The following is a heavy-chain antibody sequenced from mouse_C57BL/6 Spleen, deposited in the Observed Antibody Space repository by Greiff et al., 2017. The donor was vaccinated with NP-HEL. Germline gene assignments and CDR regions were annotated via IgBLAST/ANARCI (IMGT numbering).Heavy chain of an antibody. CDR3: ARGYYGSSYVPYAMDY. D-gene: IGHD1-1*01. CDR1: GYTFTDYN. V-gene: IGHV1-22*01. CDR2: INPNNGGT. Sequence: EVQLQQSGPELVKPGASVKMSCKASGYTFTDYNMHWVKQSHGKSLEWIGYINPNNGGTSYNQKFKGKATLTVNKSSSTAYMELRSLTSEDSAVYYGARGYYGSSYVPYAMDYWGQGTSVTVSS. J-gene: IGHJ4*01.